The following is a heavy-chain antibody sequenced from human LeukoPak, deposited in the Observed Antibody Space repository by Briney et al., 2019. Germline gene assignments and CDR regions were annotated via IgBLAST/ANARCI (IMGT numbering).Heavy chain of an antibody. Sequence: GGSLRLSCAASGFTFSSYGMHWVRQAPGKGLEWVAVISYDGSNKYYADSVKGRFTISRDNSKNTLYLQMNSLRAEDTAVYYCAKDHCSSTSCYWDYYCGMDVWGQGTTVTVSS. CDR3: AKDHCSSTSCYWDYYCGMDV. D-gene: IGHD2-2*01. CDR1: GFTFSSYG. CDR2: ISYDGSNK. V-gene: IGHV3-30*18. J-gene: IGHJ6*02.